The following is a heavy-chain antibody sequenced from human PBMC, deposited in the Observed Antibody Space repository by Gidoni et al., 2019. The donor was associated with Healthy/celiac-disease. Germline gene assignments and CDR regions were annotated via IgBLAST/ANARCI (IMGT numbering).Heavy chain of an antibody. J-gene: IGHJ3*02. V-gene: IGHV1-18*01. CDR3: ARARRGPGGAFDI. Sequence: VQLVPSGAEVKKPGASVKVSCKASGYTFTSYGTSWVRQAPGQGLEWLGWISAYNGKTKDAKKLQGRVTMTTDTSTSTAYMELRSLRTDDTAVYYCARARRGPGGAFDIWGQGTMVTVSS. D-gene: IGHD3-10*01. CDR1: GYTFTSYG. CDR2: ISAYNGKT.